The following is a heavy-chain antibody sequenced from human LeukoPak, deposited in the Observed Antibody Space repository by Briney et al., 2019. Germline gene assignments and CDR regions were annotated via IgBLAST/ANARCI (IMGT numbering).Heavy chain of an antibody. V-gene: IGHV3-33*01. J-gene: IGHJ6*02. D-gene: IGHD6-13*01. CDR3: ARGIAAGGSVFGYYYYGMDV. CDR2: IWYDGSSK. CDR1: GFTLSSYG. Sequence: GGSLRLSCAASGFTLSSYGMHWVRQAPGKGLEWVAVIWYDGSSKYYADSVKGRFTISRDNSKNTLYLQMNSLRAEDTAVYYCARGIAAGGSVFGYYYYGMDVWGQGTTVTVSS.